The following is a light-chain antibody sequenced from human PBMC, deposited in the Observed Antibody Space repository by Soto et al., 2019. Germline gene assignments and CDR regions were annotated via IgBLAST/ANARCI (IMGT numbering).Light chain of an antibody. V-gene: IGKV1-17*01. CDR3: LQHHSYPLT. CDR2: AVA. J-gene: IGKJ5*01. Sequence: DIQMTQSPSSLSSSVADSFTISCRASQSIFSYLAWFQQRPGRVPKRLIYAVASLLSGVPSRFSGSGSGTEFHLTISSLQPEDFATYYCLQHHSYPLTFGQGTRLEIK. CDR1: QSIFSY.